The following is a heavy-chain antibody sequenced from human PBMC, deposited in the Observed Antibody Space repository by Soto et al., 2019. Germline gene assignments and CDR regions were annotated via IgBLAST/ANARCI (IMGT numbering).Heavy chain of an antibody. CDR1: GFDASVNF. CDR3: VRENYYYGMDV. CDR2: INNAFNT. J-gene: IGHJ6*02. V-gene: IGHV3-66*01. Sequence: GGSLRLSCAVSGFDASVNFMTWVRQAPGKGLEWVSSINNAFNTFYADSVTGRFTISRDNSKNTLYLQMNSLRVEDTAMYYCVRENYYYGMDVWGQGTAVTVSS.